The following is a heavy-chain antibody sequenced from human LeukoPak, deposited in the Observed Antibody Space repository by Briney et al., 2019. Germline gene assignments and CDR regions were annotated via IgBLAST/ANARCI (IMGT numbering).Heavy chain of an antibody. V-gene: IGHV3-43*02. Sequence: GGSLRLSCAASGFTFSGSWMHWVRQAPGKGLEWVSLISGHSTNTYYADSVKGRFTISRDSSKISLYLQMNSLRTEDTALYYCAMDIGTGTSDYFDHWGQGTLVTVSS. J-gene: IGHJ4*02. CDR3: AMDIGTGTSDYFDH. CDR2: ISGHSTNT. D-gene: IGHD1-7*01. CDR1: GFTFSGSW.